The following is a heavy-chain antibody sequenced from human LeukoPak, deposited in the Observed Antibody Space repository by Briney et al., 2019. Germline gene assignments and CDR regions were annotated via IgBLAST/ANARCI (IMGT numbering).Heavy chain of an antibody. CDR2: ISSSSSTI. Sequence: GGSLRLSCAASGFTFSSYSMNWVRQAPGKGLEWVSYISSSSSTIYYADSVKDRFTISRDNAKNSLYLQMNSLRVEDTAVYYCARSMVRGVITTPGYMDVWGKGTTVTVSS. CDR1: GFTFSSYS. CDR3: ARSMVRGVITTPGYMDV. D-gene: IGHD3-10*01. J-gene: IGHJ6*03. V-gene: IGHV3-48*01.